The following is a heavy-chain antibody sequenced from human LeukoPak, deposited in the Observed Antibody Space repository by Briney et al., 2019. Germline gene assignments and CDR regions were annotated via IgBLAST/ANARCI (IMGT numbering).Heavy chain of an antibody. CDR1: GFTLSGYF. J-gene: IGHJ4*02. CDR3: ARDRGWRSSGYYLYYFDF. CDR2: IKGDGSEK. D-gene: IGHD3-22*01. Sequence: GXSLRLSCAASGFTLSGYFMSWVRQAPGEGLEWVASIKGDGSEKYYVDSVKGRFTISRDNAKNSLYLQMNSLRAEDTAVYYCARDRGWRSSGYYLYYFDFWGQGTLVTVSS. V-gene: IGHV3-7*01.